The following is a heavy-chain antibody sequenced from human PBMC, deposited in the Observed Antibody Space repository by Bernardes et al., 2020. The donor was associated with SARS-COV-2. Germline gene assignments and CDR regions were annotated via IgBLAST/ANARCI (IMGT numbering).Heavy chain of an antibody. CDR1: DGSFSGYY. V-gene: IGHV4-34*01. D-gene: IGHD1-7*01. Sequence: SETLSLTCAVFDGSFSGYYWNWIRQSPGKGLEWIGEINHSGSTYYNPSLKSRVTISVDTSKNQFSLKLSSVTAADTAVYYCATYNWNWGGAFDIWGQGTMVTVSS. CDR2: INHSGST. J-gene: IGHJ3*02. CDR3: ATYNWNWGGAFDI.